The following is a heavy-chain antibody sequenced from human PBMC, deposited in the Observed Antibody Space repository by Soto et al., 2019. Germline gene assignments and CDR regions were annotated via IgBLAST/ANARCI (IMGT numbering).Heavy chain of an antibody. Sequence: QVQLQESGPGLVKPSQTLSLTCTVSGGSISSGDYYWSWIRQPPGKGLEWIGYIYKSGGTYYNPSRKSRLNISVDTSKNQFSLKLTSVTAADTAVYYWTRETSGYYWYFDLWGRGTLVTVSS. CDR1: GGSISSGDYY. CDR3: TRETSGYYWYFDL. D-gene: IGHD3-22*01. J-gene: IGHJ2*01. V-gene: IGHV4-30-4*01. CDR2: IYKSGGT.